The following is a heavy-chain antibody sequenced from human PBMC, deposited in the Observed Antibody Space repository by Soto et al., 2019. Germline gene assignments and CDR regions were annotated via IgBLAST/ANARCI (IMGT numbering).Heavy chain of an antibody. Sequence: PSETLSLTCTVSGGSISSGGYYWSWIRQHPGKGLEWIGCVYYNGNTNYNPSLKSRVTMSVDTSKKQFSLKLTSVTAADTAVYYCARYSSNWFQTEGMDVWGQGTTVTVSS. D-gene: IGHD6-13*01. CDR3: ARYSSNWFQTEGMDV. V-gene: IGHV4-61*08. CDR2: VYYNGNT. CDR1: GGSISSGGYY. J-gene: IGHJ6*02.